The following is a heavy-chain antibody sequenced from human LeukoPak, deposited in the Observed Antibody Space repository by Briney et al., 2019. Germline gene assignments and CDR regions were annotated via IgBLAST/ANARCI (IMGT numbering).Heavy chain of an antibody. CDR2: IDWDDDK. V-gene: IGHV2-70*11. CDR3: ARIWAGPDYFDY. J-gene: IGHJ4*02. Sequence: SGPALVEPTQTLTLTCTFSGFSLSTGGMCVNWIRQPPGKALEWLGRIDWDDDKYYSTSLKTRLTISKDTSKNQVVLTMTNVDPVDTATYYCARIWAGPDYFDYWGQGTLVTVSS. CDR1: GFSLSTGGMC.